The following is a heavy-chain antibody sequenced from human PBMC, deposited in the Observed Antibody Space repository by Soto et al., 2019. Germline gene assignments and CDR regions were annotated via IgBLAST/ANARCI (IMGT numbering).Heavy chain of an antibody. J-gene: IGHJ4*02. CDR2: TYYRSRWYN. CDR1: GDSVSSNSAA. CDR3: AKEEEYYYDSSGYLYYFDY. Sequence: SQTLSLTCAISGDSVSSNSAAWNWIRQSPSRGLEWLGRTYYRSRWYNDYAVSVKSRITINPDTSKNQFSLQLNSVTPEDTAVYYCAKEEEYYYDSSGYLYYFDYWGQGTLVTVSS. D-gene: IGHD3-22*01. V-gene: IGHV6-1*01.